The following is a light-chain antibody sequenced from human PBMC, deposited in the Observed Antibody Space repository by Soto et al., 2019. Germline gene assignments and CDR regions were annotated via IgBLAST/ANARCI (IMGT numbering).Light chain of an antibody. CDR3: SSYAGSGV. J-gene: IGLJ3*02. CDR2: EVS. CDR1: SRDVGGYNY. V-gene: IGLV2-8*01. Sequence: SVLTQPPSASGSPGQSVAISCPGTSRDVGGYNYASWYQQHPGSAPKLIIYEVSKRPSGVPDRFSGSKSGNTASLTVSGLQAEDEADYYCSSYAGSGVFGGGTKLTVL.